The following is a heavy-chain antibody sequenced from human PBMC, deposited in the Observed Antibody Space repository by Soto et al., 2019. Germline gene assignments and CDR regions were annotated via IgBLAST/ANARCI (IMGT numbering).Heavy chain of an antibody. CDR3: ARDGLDTADMALRT. J-gene: IGHJ4*01. CDR1: GGSIGTFH. D-gene: IGHD2-2*01. V-gene: IGHV4-59*01. Sequence: QVQLQESGPGLVKPSETLSLTCIISGGSIGTFHWSWIRQPPGKGLEWIGYIYHNGDTSYNPSLQSRVSMSVDTSKDQVSLKLRSVTAADTAVYYCARDGLDTADMALRTWGQGALVTVSS. CDR2: IYHNGDT.